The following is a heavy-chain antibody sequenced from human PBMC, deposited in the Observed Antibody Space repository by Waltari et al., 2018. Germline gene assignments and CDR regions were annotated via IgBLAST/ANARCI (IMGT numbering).Heavy chain of an antibody. J-gene: IGHJ4*02. CDR1: GGSIIRSSYH. Sequence: QLQLQESVPGLVKPSETLSLTCTVSGGSIIRSSYHWAGVRQPPGKGLEWVGGFSSGGNPFHNPSLKSRVTTSVDTSKNQVSLKLTSVTAADTAIYYCARSHYFGFWGQGTLVTVSS. V-gene: IGHV4-39*01. CDR3: ARSHYFGF. CDR2: FSSGGNP.